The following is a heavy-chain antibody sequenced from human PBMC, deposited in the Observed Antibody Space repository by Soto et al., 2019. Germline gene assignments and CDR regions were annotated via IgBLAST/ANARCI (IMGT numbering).Heavy chain of an antibody. CDR3: AGLRGYAGSPIDY. D-gene: IGHD2-15*01. V-gene: IGHV4-30-4*02. Sequence: SETLSLTCTVSGDSIRSGKHYWSWIRQPPGKGLEWIGYIYYSGSTYYSPSLKSRVTISVETSKNQFSLRLSSVTTADTAVYYCAGLRGYAGSPIDYWGQGTLVPVSS. CDR2: IYYSGST. J-gene: IGHJ4*02. CDR1: GDSIRSGKHY.